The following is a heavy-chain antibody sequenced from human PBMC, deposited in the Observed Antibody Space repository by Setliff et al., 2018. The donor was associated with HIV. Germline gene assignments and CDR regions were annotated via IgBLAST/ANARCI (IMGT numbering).Heavy chain of an antibody. V-gene: IGHV3-23*01. Sequence: GGSLRLSCAASGFTFSSYAMSWVRQAPGKGLEWVSAISGSGGSTYYADSVKGRFTISRDNSKNTLYLQMNSLSAEDTAVYYCAKGPDFGLGFDHWGQGTLVTVSS. CDR3: AKGPDFGLGFDH. CDR1: GFTFSSYA. J-gene: IGHJ4*02. CDR2: ISGSGGST. D-gene: IGHD3-10*01.